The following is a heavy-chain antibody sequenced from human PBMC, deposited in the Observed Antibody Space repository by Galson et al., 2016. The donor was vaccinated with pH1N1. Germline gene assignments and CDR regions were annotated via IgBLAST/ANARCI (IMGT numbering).Heavy chain of an antibody. CDR3: ARSTKGVSTGHFDS. J-gene: IGHJ4*02. V-gene: IGHV5-51*03. CDR2: IYPGDSDT. Sequence: QSGAEVKKPRESLRISCKGFGYSFSNYWIAWVRQMPGKGLECMGVIYPGDSDTKYNPSFEGQVVISAGKSISSVFLQWNSLEASDTAMYYCARSTKGVSTGHFDSWGQGTLVTVSS. CDR1: GYSFSNYW. D-gene: IGHD1-1*01.